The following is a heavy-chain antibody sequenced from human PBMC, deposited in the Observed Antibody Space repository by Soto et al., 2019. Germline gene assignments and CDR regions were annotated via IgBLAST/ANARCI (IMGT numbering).Heavy chain of an antibody. D-gene: IGHD3-10*02. CDR3: ARGRAIVRGVIIQGNWFDH. J-gene: IGHJ5*02. V-gene: IGHV1-2*04. CDR2: INPNSGGT. CDR1: GYTFTGYY. Sequence: GASVKVSCKASGYTFTGYYMHWVRQAPGQGLEWMGWINPNSGGTNYAQKFQGWVTMTRDTSISTAYMELSRLRSDDTAVYYCARGRAIVRGVIIQGNWFDHWGQGTLVTVSS.